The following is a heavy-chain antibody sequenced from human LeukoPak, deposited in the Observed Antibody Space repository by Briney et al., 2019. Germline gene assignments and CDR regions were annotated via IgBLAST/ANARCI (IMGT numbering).Heavy chain of an antibody. CDR1: AYTFTDYA. J-gene: IGHJ4*02. V-gene: IGHV1-18*01. Sequence: ASVTVSCKASAYTFTDYAITWVRQAPGQGLEWVGWISADNDNTYYAQKFQGRVTMSTDTSTSTAYMELRTLRSDDTAVYYCARVGGYYYGSGSHDYYFEYWGQGTLVTVSS. D-gene: IGHD3-10*01. CDR3: ARVGGYYYGSGSHDYYFEY. CDR2: ISADNDNT.